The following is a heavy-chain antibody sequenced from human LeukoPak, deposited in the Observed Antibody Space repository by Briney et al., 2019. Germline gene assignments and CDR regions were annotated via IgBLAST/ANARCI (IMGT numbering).Heavy chain of an antibody. CDR3: ARSSRATTPYY. CDR1: GLTFVIYW. CDR2: INTDGSST. Sequence: GGSLRVSGAACGLTFVIYWLHWVGQARGKGVVWVSRINTDGSSTSYADSVKGRFTISRDNAKNTLYLQMNSLRAEDTAVYYCARSSRATTPYYWGQGTLVTVSS. J-gene: IGHJ4*02. D-gene: IGHD1-26*01. V-gene: IGHV3-74*01.